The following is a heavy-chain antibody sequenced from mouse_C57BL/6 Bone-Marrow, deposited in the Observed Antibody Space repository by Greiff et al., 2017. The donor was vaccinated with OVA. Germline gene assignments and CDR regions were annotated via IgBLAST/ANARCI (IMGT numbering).Heavy chain of an antibody. CDR1: GYTFTDYN. Sequence: VQLQQSGPELVKPGASVKIPCKASGYTFTDYNMDWVKQSHGKSLEWIGDINPNNGGTIYNQKFKGKATLTVDKSSSTAYMVLRSLTSEDTAVYYCARSKSNYAMDYWGQGTSVTVSS. V-gene: IGHV1-18*01. CDR3: ARSKSNYAMDY. J-gene: IGHJ4*01. CDR2: INPNNGGT.